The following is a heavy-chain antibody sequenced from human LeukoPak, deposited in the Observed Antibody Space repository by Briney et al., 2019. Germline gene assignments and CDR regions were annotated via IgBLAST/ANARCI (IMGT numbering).Heavy chain of an antibody. CDR2: ITNSGDYI. D-gene: IGHD4-17*01. CDR1: GFTFSSCS. Sequence: GGSLRLSCAASGFTFSSCSMNWVRQAPGKGLEWVSTITNSGDYIFYADSVKGRFTISRDSAKNSLYLQMNSLRADDTAVYFCASDEYGDPLGYWGQGTPVTVSS. CDR3: ASDEYGDPLGY. V-gene: IGHV3-21*01. J-gene: IGHJ4*02.